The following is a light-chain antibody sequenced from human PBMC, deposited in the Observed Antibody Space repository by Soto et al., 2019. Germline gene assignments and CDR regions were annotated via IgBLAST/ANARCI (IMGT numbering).Light chain of an antibody. CDR1: QSVSSN. CDR2: DAS. CDR3: QQYNNRTPRT. Sequence: IGLAQSPATLSLSRGGIANLSCRASQSVSSNFAWYQQKPGQAPRLLIYDASTRATGIPARFSGSGSGTEFTLTISILQSEDFAVYYCQQYNNRTPRTFGRGTKVDI. J-gene: IGKJ1*01. V-gene: IGKV3-15*01.